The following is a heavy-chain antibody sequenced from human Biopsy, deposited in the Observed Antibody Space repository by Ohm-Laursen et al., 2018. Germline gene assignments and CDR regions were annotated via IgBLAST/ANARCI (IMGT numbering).Heavy chain of an antibody. J-gene: IGHJ4*02. CDR3: ARQFASGRFYVDY. V-gene: IGHV3-23*01. CDR2: ASATGTAT. Sequence: SLRLSCSASGFTFRCYAMAWVRRAPGPGLERVSTASATGTATYYADSVKGRFIISRDNSKNTLYLQMDSLRADDSAIYYCARQFASGRFYVDYWGQGTRVTVSS. CDR1: GFTFRCYA. D-gene: IGHD3-10*01.